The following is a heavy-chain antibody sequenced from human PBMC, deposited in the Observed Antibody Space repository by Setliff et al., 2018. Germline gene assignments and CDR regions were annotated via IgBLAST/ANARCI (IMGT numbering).Heavy chain of an antibody. D-gene: IGHD6-19*01. CDR2: IKQDGSDK. CDR1: GFTFSSYW. V-gene: IGHV3-7*03. Sequence: TGGSLRLSCAASGFTFSSYWMSWVRQAPGKGLEWVANIKQDGSDKYYVDSVKGRFTISRDNSKNTLYLQMNSLRAEDTAVYYCATSDWYAAFDHWGQGTLVTVSS. J-gene: IGHJ4*02. CDR3: ATSDWYAAFDH.